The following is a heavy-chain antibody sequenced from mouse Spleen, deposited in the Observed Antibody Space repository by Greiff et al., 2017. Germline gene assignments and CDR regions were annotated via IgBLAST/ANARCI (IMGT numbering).Heavy chain of an antibody. CDR1: GYTFTTYP. Sequence: VQLQESGAELVKPGASVKMSCKASGYTFTTYPIEWMKQNHGKSLEWIGNFHPYNDDTKYNEKFKGKATLTVEKSSSTVYLELSRLTSDDSAVYYCARSLYYYGYAMDYWGQGTSVTVSS. V-gene: IGHV1-47*01. CDR3: ARSLYYYGYAMDY. J-gene: IGHJ4*01. D-gene: IGHD1-1*01. CDR2: FHPYNDDT.